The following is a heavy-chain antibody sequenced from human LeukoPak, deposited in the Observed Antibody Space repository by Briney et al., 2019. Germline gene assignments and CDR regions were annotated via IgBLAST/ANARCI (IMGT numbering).Heavy chain of an antibody. CDR3: ARDYGGGGYFDY. Sequence: GGSLRLSCAASGFTLSSYAMSWVRQGPGKGLEWVSAISVSGNTYHADSVKGRFTISRDNSKNTLYLQMNSLRAEDTAVYYCARDYGGGGYFDYWGQGTLVIVSS. CDR1: GFTLSSYA. D-gene: IGHD3-16*01. J-gene: IGHJ4*02. V-gene: IGHV3-23*01. CDR2: ISVSGNT.